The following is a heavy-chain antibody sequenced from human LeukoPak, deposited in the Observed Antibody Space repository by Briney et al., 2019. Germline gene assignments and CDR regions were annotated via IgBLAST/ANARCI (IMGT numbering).Heavy chain of an antibody. CDR1: GFSFSSYW. CDR3: SGDPGDY. J-gene: IGHJ4*02. V-gene: IGHV3-7*04. CDR2: IKPDGGEE. Sequence: GGSLRLSCAASGFSFSSYWMSWVRQAPGKGLEWVANIKPDGGEEYYVDSVKGRFTISRDNAKNSLYLQMNSLRVEDTAVYYCSGDPGDYWGQGTLVTVSS. D-gene: IGHD7-27*01.